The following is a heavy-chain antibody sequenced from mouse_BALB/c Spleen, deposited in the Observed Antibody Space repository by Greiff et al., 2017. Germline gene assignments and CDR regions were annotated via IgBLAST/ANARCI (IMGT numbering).Heavy chain of an antibody. J-gene: IGHJ4*01. CDR1: GFTFSSYT. CDR2: ISSGGSYT. Sequence: EVKVVESGGGLVKPGGSLKLSCAASGFTFSSYTMSWVRQTPEKRLEWVATISSGGSYTYYPDSVKGRFTISRDNAKNTLYLQMSSLKSEDTAMYYCTRDRYAMDYWGQGTSVTVSS. D-gene: IGHD2-14*01. CDR3: TRDRYAMDY. V-gene: IGHV5-6-4*01.